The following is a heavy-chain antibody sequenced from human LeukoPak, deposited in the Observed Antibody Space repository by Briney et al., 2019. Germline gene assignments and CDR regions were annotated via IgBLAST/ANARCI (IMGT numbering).Heavy chain of an antibody. CDR1: GYTFTSYY. J-gene: IGHJ4*02. Sequence: GASVKVSCKASGYTFTSYYMHWVRQAPGQGLEWMGWISAYNGNTNCAQKLQGRVTMTTDTSTSTAYMELRSLRSDDTAVYYCARDLVIFGVVIIQDYWGQGTLVTVSS. D-gene: IGHD3-3*01. CDR3: ARDLVIFGVVIIQDY. CDR2: ISAYNGNT. V-gene: IGHV1-18*04.